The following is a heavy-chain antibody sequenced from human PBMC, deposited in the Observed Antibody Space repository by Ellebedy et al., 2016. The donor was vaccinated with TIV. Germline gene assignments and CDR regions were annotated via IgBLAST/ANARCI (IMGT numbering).Heavy chain of an antibody. CDR1: GYTFTSYA. Sequence: AASVKVSCKASGYTFTSYAIHWVRQAPGQRLEWMGWIHAGNGDTKVSQKFEGRVTFTRDTSAGTAYMELSSLRSEYTAVYYCARSEAISWFDPWGQGTLVTVSS. CDR3: ARSEAISWFDP. V-gene: IGHV1-3*01. D-gene: IGHD2-2*02. J-gene: IGHJ5*02. CDR2: IHAGNGDT.